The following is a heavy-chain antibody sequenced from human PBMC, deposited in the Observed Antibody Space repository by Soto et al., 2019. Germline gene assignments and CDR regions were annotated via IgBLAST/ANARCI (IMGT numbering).Heavy chain of an antibody. Sequence: SQTLSLTCAISGDSVSSNSAAWNCIRQSPSRGLEWLGRTYYRSKKWSNDYAVSVKSRITINPDTSKNQFSLQLNSVTPEDTAIYYCAKYNSGPDAFDVWGHGTMVTVSS. CDR1: GDSVSSNSAA. J-gene: IGHJ3*01. D-gene: IGHD6-19*01. V-gene: IGHV6-1*01. CDR3: AKYNSGPDAFDV. CDR2: TYYRSKKWSN.